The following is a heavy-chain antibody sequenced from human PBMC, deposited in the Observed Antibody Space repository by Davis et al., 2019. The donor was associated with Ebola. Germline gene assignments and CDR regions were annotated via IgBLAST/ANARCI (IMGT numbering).Heavy chain of an antibody. CDR1: GGSFSGYY. CDR2: INHSGSI. J-gene: IGHJ5*02. D-gene: IGHD2-2*01. Sequence: SEPLSLTCAVYGGSFSGYYWSWIRQPPGKGLEWIGEINHSGSINYNPSLKSRVTISVDTSKNQFSLKLSPVTAADTAVYYCARKPARWENWFDPWGQGTLVTVSS. CDR3: ARKPARWENWFDP. V-gene: IGHV4-34*01.